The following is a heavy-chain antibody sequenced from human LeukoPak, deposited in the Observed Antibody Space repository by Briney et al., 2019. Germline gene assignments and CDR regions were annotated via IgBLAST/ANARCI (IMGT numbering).Heavy chain of an antibody. Sequence: SETLSLTCTVSGGSTSSYYWSWIRQPPGKGLEWIGYIYYSGSTNYNPSLKSRVTISVDTSKNQFSLKLSSVTAADTAVYYCARGGRGPDAFDIWGQGTMVTVSS. CDR2: IYYSGST. J-gene: IGHJ3*02. CDR1: GGSTSSYY. V-gene: IGHV4-59*01. D-gene: IGHD3-10*01. CDR3: ARGGRGPDAFDI.